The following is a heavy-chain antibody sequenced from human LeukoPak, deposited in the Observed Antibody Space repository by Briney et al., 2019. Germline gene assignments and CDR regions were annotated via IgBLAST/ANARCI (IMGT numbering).Heavy chain of an antibody. Sequence: SVEVSCKASGGTFSNYAISWVRQAPGQGLEWMGGIIPIFGTANYAQKFQGRVTITADKSTSTAYMELSSLRSEDTAVYYCARVRIAAAGTSFDYWGQGTLVTVSS. J-gene: IGHJ4*02. CDR2: IIPIFGTA. D-gene: IGHD6-13*01. CDR1: GGTFSNYA. CDR3: ARVRIAAAGTSFDY. V-gene: IGHV1-69*06.